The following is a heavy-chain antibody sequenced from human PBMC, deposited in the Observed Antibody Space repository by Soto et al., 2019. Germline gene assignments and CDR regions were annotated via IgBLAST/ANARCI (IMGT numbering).Heavy chain of an antibody. Sequence: EVQLLESGGGLVQPGGSLRLSCAASGFTFSSYAMSWVRQAPGKGLEWVSAISGSGGSTYDADSVKGRFTISRDNSKNTLYLQMNSLRAEDTAVYYCAKQYQLPTGNRGYFDYWGQGTLVTVSS. CDR1: GFTFSSYA. V-gene: IGHV3-23*01. CDR2: ISGSGGST. D-gene: IGHD2-2*01. J-gene: IGHJ4*02. CDR3: AKQYQLPTGNRGYFDY.